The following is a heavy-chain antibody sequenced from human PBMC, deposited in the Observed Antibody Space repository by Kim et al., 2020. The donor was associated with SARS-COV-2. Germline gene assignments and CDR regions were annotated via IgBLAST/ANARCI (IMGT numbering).Heavy chain of an antibody. CDR3: ASGQPLDY. J-gene: IGHJ4*02. CDR2: ISYSGNS. Sequence: SETLSLTCSVSGGSIRSGGKFWTWIRQHPAKGLEWIGYISYSGNSHYSPSLRSRVSISQQTSENQFSLELTSVTAADTAVYCCASGQPLDYWGQGILVTVSS. V-gene: IGHV4-31*03. CDR1: GGSIRSGGKF. D-gene: IGHD2-2*01.